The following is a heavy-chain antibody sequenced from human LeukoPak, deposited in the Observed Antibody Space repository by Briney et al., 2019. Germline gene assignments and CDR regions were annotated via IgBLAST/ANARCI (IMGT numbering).Heavy chain of an antibody. Sequence: GGSLRLSCAASGFTFSLYTMQWVRQAPGKGLEWVTLISSDGRNKYYAASVKGRFTISRDNSRNTLFLQMSSLGDEDTAVYYCARAAHFYSNAFDIWGLGTMVTVSS. J-gene: IGHJ3*02. CDR2: ISSDGRNK. D-gene: IGHD6-13*01. CDR1: GFTFSLYT. V-gene: IGHV3-30*14. CDR3: ARAAHFYSNAFDI.